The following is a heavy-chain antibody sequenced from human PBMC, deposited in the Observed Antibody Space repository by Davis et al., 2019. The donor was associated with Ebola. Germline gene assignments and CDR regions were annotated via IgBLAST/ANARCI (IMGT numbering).Heavy chain of an antibody. CDR3: AREIEYCSGGSCYGGLVY. CDR2: INPNSGGT. CDR1: GYTFTGYY. D-gene: IGHD2-15*01. Sequence: ASVPVSCKASGYTFTGYYMHWVRQAPGQGLEWMGWINPNSGGTNYAQKFQGRVTLTRDTSISTAYMELTRLRSDDTAVYYCAREIEYCSGGSCYGGLVYWGQGSLVTVSS. V-gene: IGHV1-2*02. J-gene: IGHJ4*02.